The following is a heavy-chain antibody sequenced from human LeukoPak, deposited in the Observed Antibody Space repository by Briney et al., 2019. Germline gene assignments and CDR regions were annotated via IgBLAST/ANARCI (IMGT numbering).Heavy chain of an antibody. J-gene: IGHJ3*02. CDR1: GYTFTSYY. V-gene: IGHV1-46*01. CDR3: ARDLRQQLVRNAFDI. D-gene: IGHD6-13*01. CDR2: INPSGGST. Sequence: VASVKVSCKASGYTFTSYYMHWVRQAPGQGLEWMGIINPSGGSTSYAQKFQGRVTMTRDTSTSTVYMELSGLRSEDTAVYYCARDLRQQLVRNAFDIWGQGTMVTVSS.